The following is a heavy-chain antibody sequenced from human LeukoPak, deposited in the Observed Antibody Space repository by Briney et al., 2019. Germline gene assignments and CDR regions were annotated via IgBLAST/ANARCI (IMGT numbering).Heavy chain of an antibody. CDR2: INPNSGGT. V-gene: IGHV1-2*02. D-gene: IGHD6-13*01. CDR1: GYTFTFYY. J-gene: IGHJ6*02. Sequence: GAAVTVSFKSSGYTFTFYYMHWVRQAQAQGLEWMGLINPNSGGTNYAQKFQGRVTMTRDTSISTAYMELSRPRSDDTAVYYCARDPLRSSWSTYKNAMDVWGQGTTVTVS. CDR3: ARDPLRSSWSTYKNAMDV.